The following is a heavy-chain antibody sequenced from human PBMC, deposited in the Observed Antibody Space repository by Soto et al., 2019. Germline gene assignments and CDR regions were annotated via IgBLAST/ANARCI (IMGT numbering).Heavy chain of an antibody. CDR2: IWYDGRNK. V-gene: IGHV3-33*01. CDR3: ARENYGMDV. J-gene: IGHJ6*02. CDR1: GFTFSSYG. Sequence: GGSLRLSCAASGFTFSSYGMHWVRQAPGKGLEWVAVIWYDGRNKYYADSVKGRFTISKDNSKNTLDLQMNSLRAEDTAVYYCARENYGMDVWGQGTTVTVSS.